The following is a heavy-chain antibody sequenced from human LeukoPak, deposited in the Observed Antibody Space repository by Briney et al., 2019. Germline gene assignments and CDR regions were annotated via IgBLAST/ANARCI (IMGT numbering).Heavy chain of an antibody. CDR1: GGSFSTSY. V-gene: IGHV4-59*01. Sequence: SETLSLTCAVYGGSFSTSYWTWIRQPPGKGLEWIGYIYYTGNTNYNPSLKSRVTISVDTSKNQFSLKLSSVTAADTAVYYCARRVATTGIYAFDIWGQGTMVTVSS. CDR2: IYYTGNT. J-gene: IGHJ3*02. CDR3: ARRVATTGIYAFDI. D-gene: IGHD1-1*01.